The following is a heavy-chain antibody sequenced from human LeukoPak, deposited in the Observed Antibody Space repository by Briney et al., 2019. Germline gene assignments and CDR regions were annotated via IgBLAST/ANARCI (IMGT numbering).Heavy chain of an antibody. CDR3: AKDMGRYAVAAVNTGDAFDI. CDR2: ISWNSGSI. V-gene: IGHV3-9*03. D-gene: IGHD6-25*01. J-gene: IGHJ3*02. Sequence: GGSLRLSCAASGFTFDDYAMHWVRQAPGKGLEWVSGISWNSGSIGYADSVKGRFTISRDNAKNSLYLQMNSLRAGDMALYYCAKDMGRYAVAAVNTGDAFDIWGQGTMVTVSS. CDR1: GFTFDDYA.